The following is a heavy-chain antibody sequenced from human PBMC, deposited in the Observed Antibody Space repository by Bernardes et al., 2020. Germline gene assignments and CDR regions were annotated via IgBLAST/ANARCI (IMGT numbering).Heavy chain of an antibody. Sequence: SETLSLTCTVSGGSISSSSYYWGWIRQPPGKGLEWIGSIYYSGSTYYNPSLKSRVTISVDTSKNQFSLKLSSVTAADTAVYYCARPVKQQQLLMENWFDPWGQGTLVTVSS. D-gene: IGHD6-13*01. CDR2: IYYSGST. CDR3: ARPVKQQQLLMENWFDP. V-gene: IGHV4-39*01. J-gene: IGHJ5*02. CDR1: GGSISSSSYY.